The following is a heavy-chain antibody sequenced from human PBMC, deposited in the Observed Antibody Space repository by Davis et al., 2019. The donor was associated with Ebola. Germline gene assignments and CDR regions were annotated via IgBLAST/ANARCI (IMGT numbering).Heavy chain of an antibody. Sequence: PGGSLRLSCAASGFTFSDYYMSWIRQAPGKGLEWVSYISSSGSTIYYADSVKGRFTISRDNAKNSLYLQMNSLRAEDTAVYYCASSEYIGDYYYYGMDVWGQGTTVTVSS. V-gene: IGHV3-11*04. J-gene: IGHJ6*02. CDR1: GFTFSDYY. CDR2: ISSSGSTI. D-gene: IGHD3-10*01. CDR3: ASSEYIGDYYYYGMDV.